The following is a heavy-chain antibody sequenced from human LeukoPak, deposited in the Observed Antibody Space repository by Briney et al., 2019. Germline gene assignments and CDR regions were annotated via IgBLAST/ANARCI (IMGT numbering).Heavy chain of an antibody. D-gene: IGHD6-13*01. CDR1: GFTFSNAW. Sequence: GGSLRLSCAASGFTFSNAWMSWVRQAPGKGLEWVGRIKSKTDGGTTDYAAPVKGRFTISRDDSKNTLYLQMNSLKTEDTAVYYCTTRFRIAAAGSGDYWGQGTLVTVSS. J-gene: IGHJ4*02. CDR3: TTRFRIAAAGSGDY. V-gene: IGHV3-15*01. CDR2: IKSKTDGGTT.